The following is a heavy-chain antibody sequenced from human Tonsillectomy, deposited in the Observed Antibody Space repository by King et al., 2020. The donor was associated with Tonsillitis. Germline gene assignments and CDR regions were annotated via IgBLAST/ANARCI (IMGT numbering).Heavy chain of an antibody. V-gene: IGHV3-23*04. CDR3: AKELGDEVGDGFDI. CDR2: ISGSGGST. CDR1: GFPFNNYA. J-gene: IGHJ3*02. D-gene: IGHD1-26*01. Sequence: VQLVESGGGLVQPGGSLRLSCAASGFPFNNYAMSWVRQPPGKGREWVSAISGSGGSTYYADSVKGRFTISRDNSKNTQYLQMNSLRVEDTAVYYCAKELGDEVGDGFDIWGQGTMVTVSS.